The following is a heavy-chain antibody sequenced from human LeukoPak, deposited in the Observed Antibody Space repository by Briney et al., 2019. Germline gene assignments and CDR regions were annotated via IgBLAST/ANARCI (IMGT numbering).Heavy chain of an antibody. D-gene: IGHD5-24*01. Sequence: PGGSLRLSCAASGFPFSAYSMHWVRQAPGKGLDWVAVKSFDGGNKFYADSVKGRFIISRDNSKNTLYLQMNSLRAEDTAVYYCATEMTTQTAFDYWGQGTLVTVSS. V-gene: IGHV3-30-3*01. CDR3: ATEMTTQTAFDY. CDR2: KSFDGGNK. CDR1: GFPFSAYS. J-gene: IGHJ4*02.